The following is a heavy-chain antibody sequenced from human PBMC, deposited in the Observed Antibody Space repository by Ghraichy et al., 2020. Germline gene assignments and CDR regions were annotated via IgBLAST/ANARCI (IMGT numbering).Heavy chain of an antibody. CDR3: VRSAGVALWGRSQKGGFDY. Sequence: GGSLRLSCVASGFTFANHALSWVRRAPGRGLEWISAITGTGGSTHYADSVKGRFTISRDNSKETLYLDMHSLTVDDTAVYHWVRSAGVALWGRSQKGGFDYWGQGTRVSVSS. J-gene: IGHJ4*02. V-gene: IGHV3-23*01. CDR1: GFTFANHA. D-gene: IGHD2-21*01. CDR2: ITGTGGST.